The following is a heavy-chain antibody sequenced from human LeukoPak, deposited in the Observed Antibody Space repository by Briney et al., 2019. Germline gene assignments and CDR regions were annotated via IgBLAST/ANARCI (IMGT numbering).Heavy chain of an antibody. CDR2: ISSSSSTI. Sequence: GGSLRLSCTASGLTLRSNSMNWVRQAPGKGLEWVSYISSSSSTIYYADSVKGRFTITRDNAKNSLYLQMNSLRAEDTAVYYCARDIRGLGSCFDYWGQGTLVTVSS. D-gene: IGHD3-10*01. J-gene: IGHJ4*02. CDR3: ARDIRGLGSCFDY. CDR1: GLTLRSNS. V-gene: IGHV3-48*01.